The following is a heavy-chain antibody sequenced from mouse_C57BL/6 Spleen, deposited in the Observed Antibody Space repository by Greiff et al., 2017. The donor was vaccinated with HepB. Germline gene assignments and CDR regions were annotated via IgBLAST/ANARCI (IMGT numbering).Heavy chain of an antibody. CDR2: ISYDGSN. Sequence: EVKLEESGPGLVKPSQSLSLTCSVTGYSITSGYYWNWIRQFPGNKLEWMGYISYDGSNNYNPSLKNRISITRDTSKNQFFLKLNSVTTEDTATYYCARDLVTGFDYWGQGTTLTVSS. CDR3: ARDLVTGFDY. D-gene: IGHD4-1*01. J-gene: IGHJ2*01. CDR1: GYSITSGYY. V-gene: IGHV3-6*01.